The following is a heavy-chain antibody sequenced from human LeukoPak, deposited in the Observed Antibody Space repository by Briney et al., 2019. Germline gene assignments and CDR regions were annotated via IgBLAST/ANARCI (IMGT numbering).Heavy chain of an antibody. CDR2: IDHSGNT. D-gene: IGHD5-24*01. CDR1: GGSLSGYY. V-gene: IGHV4-34*01. J-gene: IGHJ3*01. CDR3: ARGKRRDSFTNVFHV. Sequence: PSETLSLTCAVYGGSLSGYYWSWVRQPPGKGLEWIGEIDHSGNTNYTPSLESRVTMSVDTSKNQLSLRLNSVTAAGTAVYYCARGKRRDSFTNVFHVWGQGTKVTVSS.